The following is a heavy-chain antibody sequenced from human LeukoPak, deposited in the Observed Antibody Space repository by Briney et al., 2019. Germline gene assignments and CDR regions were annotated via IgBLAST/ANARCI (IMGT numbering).Heavy chain of an antibody. CDR2: IYPGDSDT. D-gene: IGHD3-22*01. CDR3: ATPSEDYDSSGYGDAFDI. Sequence: KTGESLKISCEASGYNFPNYWIGWVRQMSGKGLEWMGIIYPGDSDTRYSPSFQGQVTISVDKSISTAYPQWSSLKASDTAMYYCATPSEDYDSSGYGDAFDIWGQGKMVTVSS. CDR1: GYNFPNYW. J-gene: IGHJ3*02. V-gene: IGHV5-51*01.